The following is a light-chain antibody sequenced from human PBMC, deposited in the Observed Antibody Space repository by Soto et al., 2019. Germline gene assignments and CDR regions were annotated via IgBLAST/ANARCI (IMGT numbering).Light chain of an antibody. Sequence: AIRMTQSPSSFSASTGDRVTITFRASQGISSYLAWYQQKPGKAPKLLIYAASTLQSGVPSRFSGSGSGTDFTLTISCLQSEDFATYYCQQYYSYPPWTFGQGTKVDI. CDR1: QGISSY. J-gene: IGKJ1*01. CDR3: QQYYSYPPWT. V-gene: IGKV1-8*01. CDR2: AAS.